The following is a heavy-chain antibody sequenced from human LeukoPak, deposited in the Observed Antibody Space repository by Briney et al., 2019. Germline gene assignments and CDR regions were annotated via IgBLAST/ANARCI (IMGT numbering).Heavy chain of an antibody. Sequence: SETLSLTCAVYGGSFSGYYWSWFRQPPGKGLEWIGEINHSGSTNYNPSLKSRVTISVDTSKNQFSLKLSSVTAADTAVYYCARVAPYIVVVVAATRVGAFDIWGQGTMVTVSS. CDR1: GGSFSGYY. D-gene: IGHD2-15*01. CDR2: INHSGST. CDR3: ARVAPYIVVVVAATRVGAFDI. J-gene: IGHJ3*02. V-gene: IGHV4-34*01.